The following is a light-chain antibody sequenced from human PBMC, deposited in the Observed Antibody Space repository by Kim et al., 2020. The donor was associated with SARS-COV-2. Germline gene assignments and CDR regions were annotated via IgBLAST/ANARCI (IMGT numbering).Light chain of an antibody. V-gene: IGLV6-57*03. Sequence: GKTVTISCTRSSGSIDDKYVQWYQQRPGGVPTTVIYEDDQRPSGVSDRFSGSIDNSSNSASLTISGLKTEDEADYYCQSYNRSYVVFGGGTQLTVL. CDR2: EDD. J-gene: IGLJ2*01. CDR1: SGSIDDKY. CDR3: QSYNRSYVV.